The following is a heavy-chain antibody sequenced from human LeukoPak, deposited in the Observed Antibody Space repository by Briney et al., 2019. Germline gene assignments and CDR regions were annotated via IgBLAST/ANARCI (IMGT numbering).Heavy chain of an antibody. CDR3: ARGKVISPSVN. CDR2: IYSGGST. Sequence: GGSLRLSCAASGFTVSSNYMSWVRQAPGKGLEWVSVIYSGGSTYYADSVKGRFTISRDNSKNTLYLQMNSLRAEDTAVYYCARGKVISPSVNWGQGTLVTVSS. D-gene: IGHD3-22*01. J-gene: IGHJ4*02. V-gene: IGHV3-66*01. CDR1: GFTVSSNY.